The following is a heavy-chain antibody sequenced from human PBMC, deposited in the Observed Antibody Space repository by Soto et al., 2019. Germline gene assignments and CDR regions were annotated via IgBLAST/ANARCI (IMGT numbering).Heavy chain of an antibody. V-gene: IGHV2-70*01. Sequence: GSGPTLVNPTQTLTLTCTFSGFSLSTSGMCVSWIRQPPGKALEWLALIDWDDDKYYSTSLKTRLTISKDTSKNQVVLTMTNMDPVDTATYYCARMRYNWNDEATHDYWGQGTLVTVSS. CDR1: GFSLSTSGMC. J-gene: IGHJ4*02. CDR2: IDWDDDK. D-gene: IGHD1-1*01. CDR3: ARMRYNWNDEATHDY.